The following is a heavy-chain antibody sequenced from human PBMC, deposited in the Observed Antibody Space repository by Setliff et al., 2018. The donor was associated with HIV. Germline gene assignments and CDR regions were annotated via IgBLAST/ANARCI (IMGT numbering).Heavy chain of an antibody. D-gene: IGHD1-26*01. Sequence: ASETLSLTCLVSGGSISSSYYWGWIRQPPGMGLEWIGSMYYLGSTYYNPSLKSRVTISVDTSKKQLSLKLTSVTAADTAVYYCARQAGTGSHPEGWFDPWGQGTLVTVSS. J-gene: IGHJ5*02. CDR3: ARQAGTGSHPEGWFDP. V-gene: IGHV4-39*01. CDR1: GGSISSSYY. CDR2: MYYLGST.